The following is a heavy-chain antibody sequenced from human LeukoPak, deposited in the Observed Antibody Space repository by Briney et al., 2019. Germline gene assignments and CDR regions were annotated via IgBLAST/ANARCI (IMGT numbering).Heavy chain of an antibody. CDR3: AKGGGVFAYYFDY. Sequence: PGGSLRLSCAASGFTFSSYTMSWVRQAPGKGLEWVSAISGSGGTTYYADSVKGRFTISRDNSKNTLLLQMNSLRAEDTAVYYCAKGGGVFAYYFDYWGQGTLVTVSS. J-gene: IGHJ4*02. CDR2: ISGSGGTT. D-gene: IGHD3-10*01. CDR1: GFTFSSYT. V-gene: IGHV3-23*01.